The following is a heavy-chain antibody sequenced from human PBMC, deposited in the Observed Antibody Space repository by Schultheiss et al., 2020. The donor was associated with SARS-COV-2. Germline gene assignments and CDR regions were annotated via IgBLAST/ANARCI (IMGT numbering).Heavy chain of an antibody. Sequence: GGSLRLSCSASGFAFSSYAMHWVRQAPGKGLEWVAVISYDGSNKYYADSLKGRFTISRDNAKNSLYLQMNSLRAEDTAVYYCARRTVALGMDVWGQGTTVTVSS. CDR2: ISYDGSNK. D-gene: IGHD4-23*01. CDR3: ARRTVALGMDV. V-gene: IGHV3-30*04. J-gene: IGHJ6*02. CDR1: GFAFSSYA.